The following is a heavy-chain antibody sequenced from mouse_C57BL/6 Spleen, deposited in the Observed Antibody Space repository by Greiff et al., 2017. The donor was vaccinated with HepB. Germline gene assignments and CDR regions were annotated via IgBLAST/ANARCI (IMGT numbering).Heavy chain of an antibody. D-gene: IGHD1-1*01. CDR2: ISGGGGNT. Sequence: EVQLVESGGGLVKPGGSLKLSCAASGFTFSSYTMSWVRQTPEKRLEWVATISGGGGNTYYPDSVKGRFTISRDNAKNTLYLQMSSLRSEDTALYYCARGYYGSSYDYFDYWGQGTTLTVSS. V-gene: IGHV5-9*01. J-gene: IGHJ2*01. CDR3: ARGYYGSSYDYFDY. CDR1: GFTFSSYT.